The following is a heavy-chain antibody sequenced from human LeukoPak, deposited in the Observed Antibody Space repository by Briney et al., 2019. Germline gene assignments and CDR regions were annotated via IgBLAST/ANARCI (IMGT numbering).Heavy chain of an antibody. V-gene: IGHV4-34*01. J-gene: IGHJ4*02. D-gene: IGHD3-10*01. Sequence: PSETLSLTCAVYGGSFSGYYWSWLRQPPGKGLEWFGEINHSGSTNYNPSLKSRVTISVDTSKNQFSLKLSSVTAADTAVYYCARTLKWFGDYKGYFDYWGQGTLVTVSS. CDR2: INHSGST. CDR3: ARTLKWFGDYKGYFDY. CDR1: GGSFSGYY.